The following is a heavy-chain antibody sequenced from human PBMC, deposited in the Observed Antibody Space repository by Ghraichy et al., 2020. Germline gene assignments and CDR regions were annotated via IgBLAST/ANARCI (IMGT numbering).Heavy chain of an antibody. D-gene: IGHD3-9*01. V-gene: IGHV5-51*01. J-gene: IGHJ6*02. Sequence: GESLNISCKGSGYSFTSYWIGWVRQMPGKGLEWMGIIYPGDSDTRYSPSFQGRVTISADKSISTAYLQWSSLKASDTAMYYCARQGRLGTRDYYYYYGMDVWGQGTTVTVSS. CDR1: GYSFTSYW. CDR2: IYPGDSDT. CDR3: ARQGRLGTRDYYYYYGMDV.